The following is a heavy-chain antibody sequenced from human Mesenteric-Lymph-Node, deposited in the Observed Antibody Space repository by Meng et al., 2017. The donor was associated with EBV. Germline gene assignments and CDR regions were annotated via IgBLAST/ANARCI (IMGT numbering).Heavy chain of an antibody. V-gene: IGHV3-21*01. CDR3: VARFGERYWYFDL. CDR1: GFTFSSNL. D-gene: IGHD3-10*01. Sequence: EVQLVESGGGLVKPGGALSLSCAASGFTFSSNLMTWCRQAPGKGLEWVSSISTSSSSNYADSVKGRFTISRDNAKNSLYLQMNSLRAEDTALYYCVARFGERYWYFDLWGRGPLGTVAS. J-gene: IGHJ2*01. CDR2: ISTSSSS.